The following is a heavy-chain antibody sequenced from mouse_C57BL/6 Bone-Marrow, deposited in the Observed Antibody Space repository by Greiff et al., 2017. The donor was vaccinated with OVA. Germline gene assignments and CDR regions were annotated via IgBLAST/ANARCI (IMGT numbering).Heavy chain of an antibody. J-gene: IGHJ1*03. CDR3: ARRGYFDV. CDR1: GFTFSSYT. V-gene: IGHV5-9*04. CDR2: ISGGGGNT. Sequence: EVQLQESGGGLVKPGGSLKLSCAASGFTFSSYTMSWVRQTPEKRLEWVATISGGGGNTYYPDSVKGRFTISRDNAKNTLYLQMSSLRSEDTALYYCARRGYFDVWGTGTTVTVSS.